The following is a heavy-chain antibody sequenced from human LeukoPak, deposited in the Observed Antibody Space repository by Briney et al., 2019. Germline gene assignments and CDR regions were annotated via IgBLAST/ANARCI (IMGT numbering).Heavy chain of an antibody. Sequence: ASVKVSCKPSGYTFTGYYMHWVRQAPGQGLEWMGWINPDNGGTNYAQKFQGRVTMTRDMSISTAYMELSRLRSDDTAVYYCARDPSNSGYDYLYYFDYWGQGTLVIVSS. V-gene: IGHV1-2*02. CDR2: INPDNGGT. D-gene: IGHD5-12*01. J-gene: IGHJ4*02. CDR1: GYTFTGYY. CDR3: ARDPSNSGYDYLYYFDY.